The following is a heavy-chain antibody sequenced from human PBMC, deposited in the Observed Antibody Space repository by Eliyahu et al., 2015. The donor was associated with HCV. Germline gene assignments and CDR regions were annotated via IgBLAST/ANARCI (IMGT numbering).Heavy chain of an antibody. CDR1: GFSFVAFA. D-gene: IGHD3-3*01. V-gene: IGHV3-64D*08. CDR2: ISSNGGGT. J-gene: IGHJ6*02. Sequence: EVQLVESGGGLVQPGGSLXLSCSASGFSFVAFAMHWVRQAPGKRLEYVSAISSNGGGTYYADSVKGRFTISRDSSNNTLHLQMSSLRAEDTAVYYCVKGKGYDFWSGYYLYGMDVWGQGTTVTVSS. CDR3: VKGKGYDFWSGYYLYGMDV.